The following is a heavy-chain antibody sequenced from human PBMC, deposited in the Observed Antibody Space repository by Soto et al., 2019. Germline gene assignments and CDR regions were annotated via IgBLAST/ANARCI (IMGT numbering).Heavy chain of an antibody. V-gene: IGHV1-8*01. CDR2: MNPNSGNT. J-gene: IGHJ6*03. Sequence: ASVKVSCKASGYTFTSYDINWVRQAPGQGLEWTGWMNPNSGNTGYAQKFQGRVTMTRNTSISTAYMELSSLRSEDTAVYYCARAVRGNYYYYIDVWGKGTTVTVS. CDR3: ARAVRGNYYYYIDV. CDR1: GYTFTSYD. D-gene: IGHD3-10*01.